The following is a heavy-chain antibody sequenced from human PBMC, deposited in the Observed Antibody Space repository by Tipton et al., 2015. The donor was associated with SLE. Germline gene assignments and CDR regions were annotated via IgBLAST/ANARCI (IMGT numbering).Heavy chain of an antibody. J-gene: IGHJ4*02. Sequence: TLSLTCAVNGGSFSGYYWSWISQPPGKGLEWSGESNHRGSTNYNPTLKSRVTISVDTSKNTLSQKLSSETAADTAVYYWLRGTMVKGVTPDYWGQGTRVTVSS. CDR1: GGSFSGYY. V-gene: IGHV4-34*01. CDR3: LRGTMVKGVTPDY. D-gene: IGHD3-10*01. CDR2: SNHRGST.